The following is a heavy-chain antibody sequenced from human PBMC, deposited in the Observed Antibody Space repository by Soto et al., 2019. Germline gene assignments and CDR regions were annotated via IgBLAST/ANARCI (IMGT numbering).Heavy chain of an antibody. J-gene: IGHJ4*02. CDR2: ISGSGGST. CDR1: GFTFSSYA. V-gene: IGHV3-23*01. D-gene: IGHD5-12*01. CDR3: AKDFLHSGYAAAGY. Sequence: EVQLLESGGGLVQPGGSLRLSCAASGFTFSSYAMSWVRQAPGKGLEWVSAISGSGGSTYYADSVKGRFTISRDNSKNTLYLQMNSLGAEDTAVYYCAKDFLHSGYAAAGYWGQGTLVTVSS.